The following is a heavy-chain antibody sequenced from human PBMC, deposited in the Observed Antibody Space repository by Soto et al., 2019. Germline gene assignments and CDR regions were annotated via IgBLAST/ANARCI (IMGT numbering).Heavy chain of an antibody. D-gene: IGHD6-13*01. V-gene: IGHV3-11*05. CDR2: ISSSSSYT. CDR1: GFTFSDYY. J-gene: IGHJ6*02. CDR3: ARVIAAAGTYRMDV. Sequence: QVQLVESGGGLVKPGGSLRLSCAASGFTFSDYYMSWIRQAPGKGLEWVSYISSSSSYTNYADSVKGRFTISRDNAKNSLYLQMNSLRAEDTAGYYWARVIAAAGTYRMDVWGQGTTVTVSS.